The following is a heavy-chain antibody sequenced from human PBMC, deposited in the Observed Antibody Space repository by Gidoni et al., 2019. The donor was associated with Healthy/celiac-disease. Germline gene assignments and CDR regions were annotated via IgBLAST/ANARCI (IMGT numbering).Heavy chain of an antibody. V-gene: IGHV3-23*01. D-gene: IGHD5-12*01. J-gene: IGHJ4*02. CDR2: ISGSGGST. CDR1: GFTFSSYA. CDR3: AKGPYSGYAVDY. Sequence: EVQLLESGGGLVQPGGSLRLSCAASGFTFSSYAMSWVRQAAGKGLEWVSAISGSGGSTYYADTVKGRFTISRDNSKNTLYLQMNSLRAEDTAVYYCAKGPYSGYAVDYWGQGTLVTVSS.